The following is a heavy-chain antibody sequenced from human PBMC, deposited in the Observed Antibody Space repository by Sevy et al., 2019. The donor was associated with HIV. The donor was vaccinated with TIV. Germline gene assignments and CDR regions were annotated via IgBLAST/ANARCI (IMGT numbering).Heavy chain of an antibody. D-gene: IGHD2-15*01. CDR2: ISTFNGDT. V-gene: IGHV1-18*01. Sequence: ASVKVSGKASGYTFTTYGVTWVRQAPGQGLQWMGWISTFNGDTNSAQKLQGRVTMTTDTSTSTAYMELRSLRSDDTAVYYCARAYCSGGRCYSLAYWGQGTLVTVSS. CDR3: ARAYCSGGRCYSLAY. CDR1: GYTFTTYG. J-gene: IGHJ4*02.